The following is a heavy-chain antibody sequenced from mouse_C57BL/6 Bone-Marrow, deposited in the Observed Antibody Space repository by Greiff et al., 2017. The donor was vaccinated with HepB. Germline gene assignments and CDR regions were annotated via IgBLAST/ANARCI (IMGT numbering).Heavy chain of an antibody. CDR3: AIRTEAVGATRDAMDY. J-gene: IGHJ4*01. CDR2: IHPSDSDT. Sequence: QQPGAELVKPGASVKVSCKASGYTFTSYWMHWVKQRPGQGLEWIGRIHPSDSDTNYNQKFKGKATLTVDKSSSTAYMQLSSLTSEDSAVYYWAIRTEAVGATRDAMDYWGQGTSVTVSS. CDR1: GYTFTSYW. D-gene: IGHD1-1*01. V-gene: IGHV1-74*01.